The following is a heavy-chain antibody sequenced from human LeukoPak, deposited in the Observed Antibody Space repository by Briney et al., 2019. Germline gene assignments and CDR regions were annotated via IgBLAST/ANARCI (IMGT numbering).Heavy chain of an antibody. CDR3: ARVATTVTNEIDY. J-gene: IGHJ4*02. Sequence: GGSLRLSCAASGFTFSSYSMNWVRQAPGKGLEWVSYISSSSSTIYYADSVKGRFTISRDNAKNSLYLQMNSLRAEDTAVYYCARVATTVTNEIDYWGQGTLVTVSS. D-gene: IGHD4-17*01. CDR2: ISSSSSTI. V-gene: IGHV3-48*04. CDR1: GFTFSSYS.